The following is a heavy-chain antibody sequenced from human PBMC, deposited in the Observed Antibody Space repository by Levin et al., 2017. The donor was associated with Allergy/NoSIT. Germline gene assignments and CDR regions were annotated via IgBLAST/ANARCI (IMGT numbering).Heavy chain of an antibody. CDR2: ISYDGSNK. Sequence: PGGSLRLSCAASGFTFSSYGMHWVRQAPGKGLEWVAVISYDGSNKYYADSVKGRFTISRDNSKNTLYLQMNSLRAEDTAVYYCANNHSFRRSLLRYDYLQRWGQGTLVAVSS. J-gene: IGHJ1*01. CDR1: GFTFSSYG. CDR3: ANNHSFRRSLLRYDYLQR. V-gene: IGHV3-30*18. D-gene: IGHD4-17*01.